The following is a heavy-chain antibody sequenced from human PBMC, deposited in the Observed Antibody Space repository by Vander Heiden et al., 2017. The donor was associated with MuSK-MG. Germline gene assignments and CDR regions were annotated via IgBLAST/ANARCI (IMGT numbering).Heavy chain of an antibody. J-gene: IGHJ3*02. CDR3: ARQWELIAFDI. CDR2: IYYSGST. D-gene: IGHD1-26*01. V-gene: IGHV4-39*01. Sequence: QLQLQESGPGLVKPSETLSLTCIVSGGSISRSSPYWGWIRQPPGKGLEWIGSIYYSGSTYNNPSLESGVTISVDTSKNQFSLKLTSVTAADTAVYYCARQWELIAFDIWGQGTMVTVSS. CDR1: GGSISRSSPY.